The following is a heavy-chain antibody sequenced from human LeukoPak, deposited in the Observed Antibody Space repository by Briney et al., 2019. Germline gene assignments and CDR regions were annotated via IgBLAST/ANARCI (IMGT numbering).Heavy chain of an antibody. Sequence: GGSLRLSCAASGFTFSSYAMNWVRQAPGKGLEWVAGISSGDRTFHAESVKGRFTISRDKSKDTLYLQMNSLRAEDTAVYYCAKDAPASPYFHWFDNWGQGTQVIVSS. D-gene: IGHD3-9*01. J-gene: IGHJ4*02. CDR3: AKDAPASPYFHWFDN. CDR2: ISSGDRT. V-gene: IGHV3-23*01. CDR1: GFTFSSYA.